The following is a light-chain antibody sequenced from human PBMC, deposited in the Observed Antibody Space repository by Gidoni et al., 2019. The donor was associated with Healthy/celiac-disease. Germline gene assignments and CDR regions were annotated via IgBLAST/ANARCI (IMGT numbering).Light chain of an antibody. J-gene: IGLJ2*01. CDR3: SSYTSSSTLV. CDR2: AVS. V-gene: IGLV2-14*01. CDR1: SSDVGGYHY. Sequence: QSALTQPASVSGSPGHPITISCTGTSSDVGGYHYVSWYQQHPGKAPKLMLYAVSNRPSGVSNRFSGSKSGNTASLTISGLQAEDEADYYCSSYTSSSTLVFGGGTKLPVL.